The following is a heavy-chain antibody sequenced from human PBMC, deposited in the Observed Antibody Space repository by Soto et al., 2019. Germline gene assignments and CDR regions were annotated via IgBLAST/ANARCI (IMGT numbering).Heavy chain of an antibody. V-gene: IGHV4-59*01. CDR2: IYYSGST. CDR3: ARGDYYYGSGSYYNRRYYYYYMDV. Sequence: PSETQSLTSTVSGGNIGSYYWSWIRQPPGKGLEWIGYIYYSGSTNYNPSLKSRVTISVDTSKNQFSLKLSSVTAADTAVYYCARGDYYYGSGSYYNRRYYYYYMDVWGKGTTVTVSS. CDR1: GGNIGSYY. J-gene: IGHJ6*03. D-gene: IGHD3-10*01.